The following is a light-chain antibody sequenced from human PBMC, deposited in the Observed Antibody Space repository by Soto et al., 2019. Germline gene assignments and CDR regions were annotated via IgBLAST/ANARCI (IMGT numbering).Light chain of an antibody. CDR1: QGISNY. CDR2: AAS. J-gene: IGKJ1*01. V-gene: IGKV1-27*01. Sequence: DIQMTQSPSSLSTSVGDRVTITCRTSQGISNYLAWYQQRPGKVPKLLIYAASTLQSGVPSRFSGSGSGTNFTLTISSLQPEDVATYYCQKYNSAPWTFGQGTKVDIK. CDR3: QKYNSAPWT.